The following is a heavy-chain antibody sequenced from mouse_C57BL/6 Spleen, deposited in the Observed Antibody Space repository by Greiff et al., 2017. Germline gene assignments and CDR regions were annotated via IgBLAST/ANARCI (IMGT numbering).Heavy chain of an antibody. CDR2: IDPSDSYT. D-gene: IGHD2-1*01. J-gene: IGHJ4*01. CDR1: GYTFTSYW. Sequence: QVQLQQPGAELVMPGASVKLSCKASGYTFTSYWMHWVKQRPGQGLEWIGEIDPSDSYTNYNQKFKGKSTLTVDKSSSTAYMQLSSLTSEDSAVYYFARYYGNLYAMDYWGQGTSVTVSS. V-gene: IGHV1-69*01. CDR3: ARYYGNLYAMDY.